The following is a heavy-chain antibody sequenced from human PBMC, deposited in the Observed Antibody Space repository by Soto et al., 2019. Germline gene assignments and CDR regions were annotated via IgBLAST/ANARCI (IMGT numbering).Heavy chain of an antibody. V-gene: IGHV4-59*12. CDR3: ARVPDR. J-gene: IGHJ5*02. D-gene: IGHD2-2*01. CDR2: IFYSGST. Sequence: SETLSLTCTVSGASISAYYWSWIRQPPGKGLEWIGYIFYSGSTNYNPSLQSRVTISVDRSKNQFSLKLSSVTAADTAVYYCARVPDRWGQGTLVTVSS. CDR1: GASISAYY.